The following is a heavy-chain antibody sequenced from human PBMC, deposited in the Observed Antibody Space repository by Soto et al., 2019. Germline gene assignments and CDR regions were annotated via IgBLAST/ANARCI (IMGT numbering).Heavy chain of an antibody. CDR1: GFTFSSYS. V-gene: IGHV3-48*01. CDR2: ISSSSTI. D-gene: IGHD6-13*01. J-gene: IGHJ6*03. CDR3: ARRSSSWYGADYYYYMDV. Sequence: GGSLRLSCAASGFTFSSYSMNWVRQAPGKGLEWVSYISSSSTIYYADSVKGRFTISRDNAKNSLYLQMNSLRAEDTAVYYCARRSSSWYGADYYYYMDVWGKGTTVTVSS.